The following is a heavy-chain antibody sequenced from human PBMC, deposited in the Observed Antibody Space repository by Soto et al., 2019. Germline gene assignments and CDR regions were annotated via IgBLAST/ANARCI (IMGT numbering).Heavy chain of an antibody. CDR2: IYYSGST. Sequence: PSETLSLTCPVSGGSISSGGYYWSWIRQHPGKGLEWIGYIYYSGSTYYNPSLKSRVTISVDTSKNQFSLKLSSVTAADTAVYYCAASCVGCGGFNYYGMDVWGKGTTVTVSS. CDR3: AASCVGCGGFNYYGMDV. V-gene: IGHV4-31*03. D-gene: IGHD2-21*01. CDR1: GGSISSGGYY. J-gene: IGHJ6*04.